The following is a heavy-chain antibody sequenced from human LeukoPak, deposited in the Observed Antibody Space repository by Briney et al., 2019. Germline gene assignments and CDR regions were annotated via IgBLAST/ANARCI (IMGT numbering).Heavy chain of an antibody. D-gene: IGHD6-6*01. CDR1: GYTFTGYY. CDR3: AREEVEEYSSSSDPSYAFDI. CDR2: INPNSGGT. V-gene: IGHV1-2*02. J-gene: IGHJ3*02. Sequence: ASVKVSCKASGYTFTGYYMHWVRQAPGQGLEWMGWINPNSGGTNYAQKFQGRVTMTRDTSISTAYMELSRLRSDDTAVYYCAREEVEEYSSSSDPSYAFDIWGQGTMVTVSS.